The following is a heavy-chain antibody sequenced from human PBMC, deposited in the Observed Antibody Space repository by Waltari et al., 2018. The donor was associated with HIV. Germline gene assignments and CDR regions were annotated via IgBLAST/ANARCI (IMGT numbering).Heavy chain of an antibody. D-gene: IGHD6-13*01. CDR2: INHSGIT. J-gene: IGHJ4*02. CDR3: AISEAVAALIDY. Sequence: VQVHQWGAGLLQPSETLSLTCAVYGGSFSGYHWNWIRQPPGKGLEWIGEINHSGITNYNPSLKSRVTISIDTSKNQFSLKLTSVTAADTAVYYCAISEAVAALIDYWGQGTLVTVSS. V-gene: IGHV4-34*01. CDR1: GGSFSGYH.